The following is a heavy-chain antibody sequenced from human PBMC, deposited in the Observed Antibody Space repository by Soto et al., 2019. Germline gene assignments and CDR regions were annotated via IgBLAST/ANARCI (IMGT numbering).Heavy chain of an antibody. CDR1: GFTFSSYA. D-gene: IGHD3-10*01. Sequence: QVQLVESGGGVVQPGRSLRLSCAASGFTFSSYAMHWVRQAPGKGLEWVAVISYDGSNKYYADSVKGRFTISRDNSKNPLYLQMNSRRAEETAVYYCARDPMGSYSGSGSYYFDYWGQGTLVTVSS. CDR3: ARDPMGSYSGSGSYYFDY. V-gene: IGHV3-30-3*01. CDR2: ISYDGSNK. J-gene: IGHJ4*02.